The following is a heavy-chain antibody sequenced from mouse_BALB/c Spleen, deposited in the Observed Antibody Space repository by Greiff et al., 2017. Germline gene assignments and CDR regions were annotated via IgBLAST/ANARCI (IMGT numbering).Heavy chain of an antibody. CDR2: ISTYYGNT. V-gene: IGHV1-67*01. CDR3: AREELTGTGFAY. Sequence: VQLQQSGPELVRPGVSVKISCKGSSYTFTDYAMHWVKQSHAKSLEWIGVISTYYGNTNYNQKFKGKATLTVDKSSSTAFMHLNSLTSEDSAVYYCAREELTGTGFAYWGQGTLVTVSA. J-gene: IGHJ3*01. D-gene: IGHD4-1*01. CDR1: SYTFTDYA.